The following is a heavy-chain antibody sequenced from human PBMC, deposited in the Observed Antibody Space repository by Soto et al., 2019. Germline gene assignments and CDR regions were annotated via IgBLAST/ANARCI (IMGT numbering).Heavy chain of an antibody. CDR2: IYHSGST. Sequence: PSETLSLTCAVSGGSISSSNWWSWIRQTPGKGLEWIGVIYHSGSTNYNPSLKSRVTISVDTSKNQFSLKLSSVSATDTAVYYCATSNWFDPWGQGTLVTVSS. CDR1: GGSISSSNW. CDR3: ATSNWFDP. J-gene: IGHJ5*02. V-gene: IGHV4-4*02.